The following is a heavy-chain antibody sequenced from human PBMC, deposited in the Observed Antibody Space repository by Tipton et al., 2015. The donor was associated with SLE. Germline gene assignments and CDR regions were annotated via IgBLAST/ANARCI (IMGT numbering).Heavy chain of an antibody. CDR2: IYYSGST. D-gene: IGHD3-10*01. CDR3: ARGRPPMVRGVIFLPYYYYGMHV. V-gene: IGHV4-59*12. CDR1: GGSISSYY. J-gene: IGHJ6*02. Sequence: TLSLTCTVSGGSISSYYWSWIRQPPGKGLEWIGYIYYSGSTNYNPSLKSRVTISVDTSKNQFSLKLSSVTAADTAVYYCARGRPPMVRGVIFLPYYYYGMHVWGPGTTDNV.